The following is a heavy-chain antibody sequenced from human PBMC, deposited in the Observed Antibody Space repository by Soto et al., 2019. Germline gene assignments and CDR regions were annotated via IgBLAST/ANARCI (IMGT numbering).Heavy chain of an antibody. J-gene: IGHJ5*02. CDR3: ARCAENIAAAGQENWFDP. V-gene: IGHV3-33*01. CDR1: GFTFSSYG. CDR2: IWYDGSNK. Sequence: PGGSLSLSCAASGFTFSSYGMHWVRQAPGKGLEWVAVIWYDGSNKYYADSVKGRFTISRDNSKNTLYLQMNSLRAEDTAVYYCARCAENIAAAGQENWFDPWGQGTLVTVSS. D-gene: IGHD6-13*01.